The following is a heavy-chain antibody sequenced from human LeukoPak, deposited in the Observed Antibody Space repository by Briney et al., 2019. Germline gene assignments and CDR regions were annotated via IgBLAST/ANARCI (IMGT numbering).Heavy chain of an antibody. CDR2: INHSGST. CDR1: GGSFSGYY. V-gene: IGHV4-34*01. CDR3: ARERMVRGVALDN. J-gene: IGHJ4*02. D-gene: IGHD3-10*01. Sequence: PSETLSLTCAVYGGSFSGYYWSWIRQPPGKGLEWIGEINHSGSTNYNPSLKSRVTISVDTSKNQFSLKLSSVTAADTAVYYCARERMVRGVALDNWGQGTLVTVSS.